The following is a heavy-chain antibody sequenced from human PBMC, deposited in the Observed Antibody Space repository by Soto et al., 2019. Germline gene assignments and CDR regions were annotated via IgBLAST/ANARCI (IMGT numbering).Heavy chain of an antibody. D-gene: IGHD6-6*01. CDR1: GYTFTSYD. J-gene: IGHJ6*02. Sequence: QVQLVQSGAEVKKPGASVKVSCKASGYTFTSYDINWVRQATGQGLEWRGWMNPNSGNTGYAQKFQGRVTMTRNTSISTAYMELSSLRSEDTAVYYCARVGQLVYYYYYYGMDVWGQGTTVTVSS. CDR2: MNPNSGNT. CDR3: ARVGQLVYYYYYYGMDV. V-gene: IGHV1-8*01.